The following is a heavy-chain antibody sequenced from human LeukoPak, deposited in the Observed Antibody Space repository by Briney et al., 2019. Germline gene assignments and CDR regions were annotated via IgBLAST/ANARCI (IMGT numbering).Heavy chain of an antibody. Sequence: PGGSLRLSCAASGFTFSNYWMSGVRQAPGKGLEWVANIKEGGSEKYYVDSVKGRFTISRDNAKNSQYLQMNSLRAEDTAVYYCARGWDTAMGKGFNYWGQGTLVTVSS. CDR2: IKEGGSEK. CDR3: ARGWDTAMGKGFNY. J-gene: IGHJ4*02. V-gene: IGHV3-7*01. CDR1: GFTFSNYW. D-gene: IGHD5-18*01.